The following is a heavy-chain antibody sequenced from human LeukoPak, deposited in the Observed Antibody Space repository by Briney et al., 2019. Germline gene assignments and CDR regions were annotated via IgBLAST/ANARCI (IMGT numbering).Heavy chain of an antibody. CDR2: IYHSGST. V-gene: IGHV4-4*02. CDR1: GGSISSSNW. Sequence: SGTLSLTCAVSGGSISSSNWWSWVRQPPGKGLEWIGEIYHSGSTNYNPSLKSRVTISVDKSKNQFSLKLSSVTAADTAVYYCARVDYGSGSPPLYSMDVWGKGTTVTVSS. CDR3: ARVDYGSGSPPLYSMDV. D-gene: IGHD3-10*01. J-gene: IGHJ6*04.